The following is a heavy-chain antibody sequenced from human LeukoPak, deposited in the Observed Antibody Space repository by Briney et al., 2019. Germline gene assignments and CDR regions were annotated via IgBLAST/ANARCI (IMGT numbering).Heavy chain of an antibody. CDR1: GFTFSSYA. CDR3: AKGGHRITIFGVVIINPSY. V-gene: IGHV3-23*01. D-gene: IGHD3-3*01. Sequence: PGGSLRLSCAASGFTFSSYAMSWVRQAPGKGLEWVSAISGSGGSTYCADSVKGRFTISRDNSKNTLYLQMNSLRAEDTAVYYCAKGGHRITIFGVVIINPSYWGQGTLVTVSS. CDR2: ISGSGGST. J-gene: IGHJ4*02.